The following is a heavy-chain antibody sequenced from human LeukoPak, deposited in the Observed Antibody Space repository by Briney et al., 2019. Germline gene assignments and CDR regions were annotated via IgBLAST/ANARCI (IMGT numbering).Heavy chain of an antibody. CDR1: GFTFSRYW. V-gene: IGHV3-7*05. J-gene: IGHJ4*02. CDR3: AISMAGRLAPSDLTGDY. Sequence: GGPLRLSCGASGFTFSRYWMSWVRQAPGKGLEWLANINEDGSGKYYVDSVKGRFTMSRDNAKNSLYLQMNSLRAEDTAVYYCAISMAGRLAPSDLTGDYWGQGTLVTVSS. CDR2: INEDGSGK. D-gene: IGHD6-6*01.